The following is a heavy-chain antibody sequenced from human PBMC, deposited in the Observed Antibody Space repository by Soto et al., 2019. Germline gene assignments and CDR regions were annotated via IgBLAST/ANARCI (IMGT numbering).Heavy chain of an antibody. Sequence: ASVKVSCKACGYTFTSYGISWVRQAPGQGLEWMGWISAYNGNTNYAQKLQGRVTMTTDTSTSTAYMELRSLRSDDTAVYYCARDQNYGSVLFIWGQGTMVTVSS. J-gene: IGHJ3*02. D-gene: IGHD3-10*01. CDR1: GYTFTSYG. V-gene: IGHV1-18*01. CDR2: ISAYNGNT. CDR3: ARDQNYGSVLFI.